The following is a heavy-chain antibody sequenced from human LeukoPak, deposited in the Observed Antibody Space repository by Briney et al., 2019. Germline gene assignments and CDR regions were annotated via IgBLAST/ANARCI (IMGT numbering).Heavy chain of an antibody. J-gene: IGHJ6*03. D-gene: IGHD3-9*01. CDR3: ARDGDFDYIGYMDV. CDR2: ISSSSSYI. Sequence: PGGSLRLSCAASGFTSSSYSMNWVRQAPGKGLEWVSSISSSSSYIYYADSVKGRFTISRDNAKNSLYLQMNSLRAEDTAVYYCARDGDFDYIGYMDVWGKGTTVTVSS. CDR1: GFTSSSYS. V-gene: IGHV3-21*01.